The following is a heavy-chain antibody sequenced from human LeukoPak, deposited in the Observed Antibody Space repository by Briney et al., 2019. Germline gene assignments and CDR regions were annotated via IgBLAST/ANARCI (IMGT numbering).Heavy chain of an antibody. CDR2: INPNSGGT. CDR3: ARASIAVADDDAFDI. V-gene: IGHV1-2*06. CDR1: GYTFTGYY. Sequence: ASVKVSCKASGYTFTGYYMHWVRQAPGQGLEWMGRINPNSGGTNYAQKFQGRVTMTRDTPISTAYMELSRLRSDDTAVYYCARASIAVADDDAFDIWGQGTMVTVSS. J-gene: IGHJ3*02. D-gene: IGHD6-19*01.